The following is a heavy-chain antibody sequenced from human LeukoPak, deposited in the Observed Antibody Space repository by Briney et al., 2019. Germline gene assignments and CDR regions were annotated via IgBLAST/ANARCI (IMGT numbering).Heavy chain of an antibody. V-gene: IGHV4-34*01. Sequence: PSETLSLTCAVYGGSFSGYYWSWLRQPPGKGLEWIGEINHSGSTNYNPSLKSRVTISVDTSKNQFSLKLSSVTAADTAVYYCAREPDQQLGEYYYYYYGMDVWGQGTTVTVSS. D-gene: IGHD6-13*01. CDR2: INHSGST. CDR1: GGSFSGYY. CDR3: AREPDQQLGEYYYYYYGMDV. J-gene: IGHJ6*02.